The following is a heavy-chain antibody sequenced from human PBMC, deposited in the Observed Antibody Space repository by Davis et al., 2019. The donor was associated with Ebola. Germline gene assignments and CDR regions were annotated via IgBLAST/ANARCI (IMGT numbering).Heavy chain of an antibody. J-gene: IGHJ6*02. CDR3: ARARPGYCSGGSCYSSYYYGMDV. CDR2: IYYSGST. V-gene: IGHV4-59*12. D-gene: IGHD2-15*01. CDR1: GGSISSYY. Sequence: MPSETLSLTCTVSGGSISSYYWSWIRQPPGKGLEWIGYIYYSGSTNYNPSLKSRVTISVYTSKNQFSLKLSSVTAADTAVYYCARARPGYCSGGSCYSSYYYGMDVWGQGTTVTVSS.